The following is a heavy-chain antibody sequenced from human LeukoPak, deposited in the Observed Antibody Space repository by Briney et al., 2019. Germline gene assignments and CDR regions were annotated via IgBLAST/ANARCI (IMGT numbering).Heavy chain of an antibody. Sequence: PGGSLRLFCLASGFTFSNSWMTWVRQAPGRGLEWVANIKEDGSDKQYVDSVRGRFTISRDNAKNSVSLQMDGLRAEDTAVYHCVRESDVWSGPGIGRPLDVWGKGTTVTVSS. D-gene: IGHD3-3*01. CDR1: GFTFSNSW. V-gene: IGHV3-7*01. CDR3: VRESDVWSGPGIGRPLDV. CDR2: IKEDGSDK. J-gene: IGHJ6*04.